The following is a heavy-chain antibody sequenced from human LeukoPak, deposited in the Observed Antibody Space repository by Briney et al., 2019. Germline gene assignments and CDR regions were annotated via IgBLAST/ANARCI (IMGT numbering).Heavy chain of an antibody. J-gene: IGHJ4*02. V-gene: IGHV1-2*02. D-gene: IGHD6-19*01. CDR1: GYTFTGYY. CDR2: INPNSGGT. Sequence: ASVKVSCKASGYTFTGYYMHWVRQAPGQGLEWMGWINPNSGGTNYAQKFQGRVTMTRDTSISTAYMELSRLRSDDTAVYYCARDTSWSSGLYDYWGQGTLVTVSS. CDR3: ARDTSWSSGLYDY.